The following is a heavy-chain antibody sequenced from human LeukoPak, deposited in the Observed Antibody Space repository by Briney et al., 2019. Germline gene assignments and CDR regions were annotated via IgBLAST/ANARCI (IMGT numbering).Heavy chain of an antibody. J-gene: IGHJ4*02. Sequence: ASVKVSCKASGYTVSNYDINWVRQATGQGLEWMGWMNPNSGNTGYAQKFQGRVTMTRNTSISSAYMELSSLRSGDTAVYYCARAGFRIHPFYWGQGTLVTVSS. CDR1: GYTVSNYD. CDR3: ARAGFRIHPFY. V-gene: IGHV1-8*01. CDR2: MNPNSGNT. D-gene: IGHD3-10*01.